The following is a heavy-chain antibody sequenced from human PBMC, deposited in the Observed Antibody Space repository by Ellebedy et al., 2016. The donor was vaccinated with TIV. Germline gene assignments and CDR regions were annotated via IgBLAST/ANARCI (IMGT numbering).Heavy chain of an antibody. CDR3: AREAAGNSGKLDY. J-gene: IGHJ4*02. V-gene: IGHV3-53*01. CDR1: GFTVTTNY. CDR2: IFSAADGGET. Sequence: GESLKISCAASGFTVTTNYMNWVRQAPGKGLEWVSVIFSAADGGETPYADSVKGRFTISRDSPKNTLYLQMNSLRAEDKAVYYCAREAAGNSGKLDYWGQGALVTVSS. D-gene: IGHD2-15*01.